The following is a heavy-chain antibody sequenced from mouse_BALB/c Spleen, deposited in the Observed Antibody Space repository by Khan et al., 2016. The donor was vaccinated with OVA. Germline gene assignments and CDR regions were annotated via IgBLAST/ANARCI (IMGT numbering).Heavy chain of an antibody. D-gene: IGHD2-1*01. CDR3: AREVYYGNLYYFDY. V-gene: IGHV2-9*02. CDR2: IWAGGGT. CDR1: GFSLTSYG. J-gene: IGHJ2*01. Sequence: VELVESGPGLVAPSQSLSITCTVSGFSLTSYGVHWVRQTPGKGLEWLGTIWAGGGTNYNSALMSRLSIIKENYKSQVFLKMNSLQNDDTAIYYCAREVYYGNLYYFDYWGQGTTLTVSA.